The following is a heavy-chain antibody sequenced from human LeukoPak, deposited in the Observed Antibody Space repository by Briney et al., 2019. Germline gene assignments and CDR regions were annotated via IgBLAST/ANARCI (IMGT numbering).Heavy chain of an antibody. D-gene: IGHD6-6*01. CDR1: GGSFSGYY. CDR3: ARGRARTAYYFDY. CDR2: INHSGST. V-gene: IGHV4-34*01. Sequence: PSETLSLTCAVYGGSFSGYYWSWIRQPPGKGLEWIGEINHSGSTNYNPSLKSRVTISVDTSKNQFSLKLSSVTAADTAVYYCARGRARTAYYFDYWGQGTLVTVSS. J-gene: IGHJ4*02.